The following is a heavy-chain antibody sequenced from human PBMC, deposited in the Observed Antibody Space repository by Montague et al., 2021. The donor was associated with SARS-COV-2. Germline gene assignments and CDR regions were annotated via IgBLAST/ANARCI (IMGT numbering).Heavy chain of an antibody. CDR2: IYYSGST. J-gene: IGHJ4*02. CDR1: GGSISSSSYY. V-gene: IGHV4-39*01. CDR3: ARSWGQWLLWGYYSDY. Sequence: SETLSLTCTVSGGSISSSSYYWGWIRQPPGKGLEWIGSIYYSGSTYYXPSLKSRVTISVDTSKNQFSLKLSSVTAADTAVYYCARSWGQWLLWGYYSDYWGQGTLVTVSS. D-gene: IGHD6-19*01.